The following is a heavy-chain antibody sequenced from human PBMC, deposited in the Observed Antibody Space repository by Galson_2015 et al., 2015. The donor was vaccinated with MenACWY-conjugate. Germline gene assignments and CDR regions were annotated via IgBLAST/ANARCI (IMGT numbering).Heavy chain of an antibody. CDR2: IYWYDDK. Sequence: PALVKPTQPLTLTCTFSGFSLSTSGVGVGWIRQPPGKALEWLALIYWYDDKRYSPSLKGRLTITKDTSKNQVVLTMTNMDPVDTATYYCAQGDVFDIWGQGTLVTVSS. CDR1: GFSLSTSGVG. J-gene: IGHJ3*02. V-gene: IGHV2-5*01. CDR3: AQGDVFDI.